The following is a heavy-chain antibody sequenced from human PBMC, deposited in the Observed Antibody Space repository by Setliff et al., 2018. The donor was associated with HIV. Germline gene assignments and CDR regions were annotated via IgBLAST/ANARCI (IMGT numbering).Heavy chain of an antibody. D-gene: IGHD3-10*01. CDR3: VRERIGELLNWFDP. CDR1: GGSISSSSYY. CDR2: IYYSGST. J-gene: IGHJ5*02. V-gene: IGHV4-39*07. Sequence: SETLSLTCTVSGGSISSSSYYWGWIRQPPGKGLEWIGSIYYSGSTYYNPSLKSRVTISVDTSKNQFSLKLSSVTAADTAVYYCVRERIGELLNWFDPWGQGTLVTVSS.